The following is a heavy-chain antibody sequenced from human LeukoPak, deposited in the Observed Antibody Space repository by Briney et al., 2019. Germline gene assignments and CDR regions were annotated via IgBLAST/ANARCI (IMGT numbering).Heavy chain of an antibody. CDR3: ARDRSDSTTCFFDY. CDR2: IYDSGNT. D-gene: IGHD3-10*01. J-gene: IGHJ4*02. CDR1: GDSISGGGSS. V-gene: IGHV4-31*03. Sequence: KSSQTLSLTCTVSGDSISGGGSSWTWIRQHPGKGLDWIGYIYDSGNTYYNPSLKSRVNISVDTSKNQFSLKLNSVTAADTAVYYCARDRSDSTTCFFDYWGQGTLVTVSS.